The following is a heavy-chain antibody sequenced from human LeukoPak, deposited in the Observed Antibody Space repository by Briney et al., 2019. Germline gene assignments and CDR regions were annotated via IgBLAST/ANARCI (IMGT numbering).Heavy chain of an antibody. Sequence: SQTLSHTSANPGDSVSGNSAAWNWTRQYPSRGLEWLGFTWYRSKWHYDYAVSVKSRITIYPNTSKNQSSLQLSSVTPEDTAVYYCAREPIASASFNAFDSWGQGTMVTVSS. CDR3: AREPIASASFNAFDS. CDR2: TWYRSKWHY. D-gene: IGHD6-13*01. V-gene: IGHV6-1*01. J-gene: IGHJ3*02. CDR1: GDSVSGNSAA.